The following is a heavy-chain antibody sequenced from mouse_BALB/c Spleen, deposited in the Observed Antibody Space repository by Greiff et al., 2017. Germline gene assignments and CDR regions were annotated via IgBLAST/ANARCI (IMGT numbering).Heavy chain of an antibody. CDR1: GYTFTSYW. Sequence: VQLQQSGAELARPGASVKLSCKASGYTFTSYWMQWVKQRPGQGLEWIGAIYPGDGDTRYTQKFKGKATLTADKSSSTAYMQLSSLASEDSAVYYCAIVYYDYDGFAYWGQGTLVTVSA. V-gene: IGHV1-87*01. J-gene: IGHJ3*01. CDR3: AIVYYDYDGFAY. D-gene: IGHD2-4*01. CDR2: IYPGDGDT.